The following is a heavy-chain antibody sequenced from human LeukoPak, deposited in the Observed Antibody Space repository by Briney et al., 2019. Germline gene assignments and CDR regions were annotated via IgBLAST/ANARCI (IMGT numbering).Heavy chain of an antibody. CDR2: IYYSGST. D-gene: IGHD6-13*01. Sequence: SSETLSLTCTVSGGSISSSSYYWGWIRQPPGKGLERIGSIYYSGSTYYNPSLKSRVTISVDTSKNHFSLKLSSVTAADTAVYYCARVYYSNSYDYWYFDLWGRGTLVTVSS. J-gene: IGHJ2*01. CDR3: ARVYYSNSYDYWYFDL. V-gene: IGHV4-39*07. CDR1: GGSISSSSYY.